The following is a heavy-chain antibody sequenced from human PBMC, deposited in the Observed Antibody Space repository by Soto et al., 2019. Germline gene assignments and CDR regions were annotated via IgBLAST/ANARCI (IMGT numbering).Heavy chain of an antibody. D-gene: IGHD3-10*01. CDR2: TRNKAKSYTT. Sequence: GGSLRLSCAASGFIFSDHYMDWVRQAPGKGLEWVGRTRNKAKSYTTEYAASVKGRFTISRDESRNSLYLQMDSLKTEDTAVYYCARVSDSGIYYFDSWGQGTLVTVSS. V-gene: IGHV3-72*01. J-gene: IGHJ4*02. CDR1: GFIFSDHY. CDR3: ARVSDSGIYYFDS.